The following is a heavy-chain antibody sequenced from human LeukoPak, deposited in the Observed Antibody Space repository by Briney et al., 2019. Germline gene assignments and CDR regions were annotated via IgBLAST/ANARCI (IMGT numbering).Heavy chain of an antibody. CDR2: IYYSGST. J-gene: IGHJ6*02. CDR3: ARHMDSSVYYYGMDV. CDR1: GGSISRYY. V-gene: IGHV4-59*08. Sequence: PETLSLTCTVSGGSISRYYWSWIRQPPGKGLEWIGYIYYSGSTNYNPSLKSRVTISVDTSKNQFSLTLSSVTAADTAVYYCARHMDSSVYYYGMDVWGQGTTVTVSS. D-gene: IGHD6-6*01.